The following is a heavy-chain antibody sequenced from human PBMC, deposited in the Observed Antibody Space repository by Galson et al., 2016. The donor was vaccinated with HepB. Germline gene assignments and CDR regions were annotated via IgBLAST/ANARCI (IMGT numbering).Heavy chain of an antibody. D-gene: IGHD3-10*02. V-gene: IGHV3-53*01. Sequence: SLRLSCAASGFTVYNNYMWWVRQALGKGLDWVSLIYSAGSTSNADPVTGRFTISRDRPTHTLFLQMNSLRVEDTAVYYCGSDVRPWGPGTLVTVSS. J-gene: IGHJ5*02. CDR3: GSDVRP. CDR2: IYSAGST. CDR1: GFTVYNNY.